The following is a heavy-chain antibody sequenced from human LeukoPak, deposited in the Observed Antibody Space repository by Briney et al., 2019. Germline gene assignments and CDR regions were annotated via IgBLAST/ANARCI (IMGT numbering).Heavy chain of an antibody. CDR2: ISGSGGST. J-gene: IGHJ4*02. CDR1: GFTFSSYT. D-gene: IGHD3-10*01. CDR3: AKDRVWFGELLSFDY. Sequence: GGSLRLSCAASGFTFSSYTMSWVRQAPGKWLEWVSAISGSGGSTYYADSVKGRFTISRDNSKNTLYLQMNSLRAEDTAVYYCAKDRVWFGELLSFDYWGQGTLVTVSS. V-gene: IGHV3-23*01.